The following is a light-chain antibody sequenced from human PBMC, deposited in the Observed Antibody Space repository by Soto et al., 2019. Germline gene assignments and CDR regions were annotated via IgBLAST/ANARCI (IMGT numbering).Light chain of an antibody. V-gene: IGKV3-11*01. CDR2: DAS. Sequence: EIVLTQSPATLSLSPGEGVTLSCRASQSVSSYLAWYQQKPGQAPRLLIYDASNRATGIPARFSGGGSGTDVTLTISSLEPEDFAVYYCHQRSNWPRYTFGQGTKLEIK. CDR3: HQRSNWPRYT. CDR1: QSVSSY. J-gene: IGKJ2*01.